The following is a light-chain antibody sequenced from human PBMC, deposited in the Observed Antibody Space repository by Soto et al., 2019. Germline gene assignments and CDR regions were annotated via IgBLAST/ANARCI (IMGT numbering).Light chain of an antibody. Sequence: IVLTQSPVTLSFSPGEVATLSCRSIQILSSNYLAWYQQKPGQAPRLLIYGESRRATGIPDRFSGSGSGTDFTLAIRRLEPEDSAVYYCQQYGGSPSITFGQGTRLEIK. V-gene: IGKV3-20*01. CDR1: QILSSNY. CDR3: QQYGGSPSIT. CDR2: GES. J-gene: IGKJ5*01.